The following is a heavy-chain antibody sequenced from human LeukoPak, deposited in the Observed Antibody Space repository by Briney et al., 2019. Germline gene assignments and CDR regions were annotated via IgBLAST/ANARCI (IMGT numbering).Heavy chain of an antibody. D-gene: IGHD1-7*01. CDR2: LYSGHNT. V-gene: IGHV3-53*01. J-gene: IGHJ5*02. Sequence: PGGSLRLSCAAPGFTVSTTYMSWVRQAPGKGLEWVSVLYSGHNTHYADSVKGRFTISRDNSKNTLYLQMNSRRAEDTAVYFCARGSSITVNTGVFDLWGQGTLVTVSS. CDR3: ARGSSITVNTGVFDL. CDR1: GFTVSTTY.